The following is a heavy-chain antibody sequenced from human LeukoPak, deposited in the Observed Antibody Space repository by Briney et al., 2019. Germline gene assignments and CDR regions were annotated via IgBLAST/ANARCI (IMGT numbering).Heavy chain of an antibody. CDR2: IYYSGST. CDR1: SGSISSYY. V-gene: IGHV4-59*01. Sequence: SETLSLTCTVSSGSISSYYWSYIRQPPGKGLEWIGYIYYSGSTNYNPSLKSRVSLSVDTSKNQFSLNLSSVTAADTAVYYCARFSGNYPFDAFDIWGQGTMVTVSS. J-gene: IGHJ3*02. CDR3: ARFSGNYPFDAFDI. D-gene: IGHD1-26*01.